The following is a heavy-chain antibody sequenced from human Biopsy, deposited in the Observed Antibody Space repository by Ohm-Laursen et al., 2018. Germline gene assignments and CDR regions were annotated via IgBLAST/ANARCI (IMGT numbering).Heavy chain of an antibody. CDR1: GFTFNDYA. Sequence: SLRLSCSASGFTFNDYAMHWVRQAPEKGLEWVSGISWNSNNIVYADSVKGRFTISRDNARNSLYLQIKSLRTEDTAFYYCAKDTFADLRGPSGWYGVDYWGQGTMVTVSS. J-gene: IGHJ4*02. CDR2: ISWNSNNI. D-gene: IGHD6-19*01. CDR3: AKDTFADLRGPSGWYGVDY. V-gene: IGHV3-9*01.